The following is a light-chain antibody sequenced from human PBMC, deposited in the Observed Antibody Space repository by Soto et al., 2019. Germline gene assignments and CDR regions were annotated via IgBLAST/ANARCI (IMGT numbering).Light chain of an antibody. Sequence: DIPMTQSPSSLSASVGDRVTITCRASQSISSYLNWYQQKPGKAPNLLIYATSSLHSGVPSRFSGSGSGTDFTLTISSLQPEDFATYYCQQSYNTPRTFGQGTKVEIK. CDR2: ATS. CDR1: QSISSY. V-gene: IGKV1-39*01. J-gene: IGKJ1*01. CDR3: QQSYNTPRT.